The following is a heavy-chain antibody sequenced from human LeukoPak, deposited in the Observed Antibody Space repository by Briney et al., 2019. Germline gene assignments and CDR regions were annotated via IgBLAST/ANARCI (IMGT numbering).Heavy chain of an antibody. CDR1: GGSISSYY. D-gene: IGHD2-15*01. Sequence: SETLSLTCTVSGGSISSYYWSWIRQPPGKGLEWIGYIYTSGSTNYNPSLKSRVTISVDTSKNQFSLKLSSVTAADTAVYYCARSGRVAATSPFDYWGQGTLVTVSS. CDR3: ARSGRVAATSPFDY. V-gene: IGHV4-4*09. CDR2: IYTSGST. J-gene: IGHJ4*02.